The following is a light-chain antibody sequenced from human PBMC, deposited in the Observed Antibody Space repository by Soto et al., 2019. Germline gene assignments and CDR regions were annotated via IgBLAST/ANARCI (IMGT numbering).Light chain of an antibody. V-gene: IGLV3-25*02. Sequence: SEELRQSPSVSVSPGQAAGITCSGDELSKQYVYWYQQKPGQAPVLVIYKDSERASGIPERFSASSSGTTVTLTISGVRAEDEADYYCQSSDDTGNYYLFGTGTKVTAL. CDR1: ELSKQY. CDR2: KDS. CDR3: QSSDDTGNYYL. J-gene: IGLJ1*01.